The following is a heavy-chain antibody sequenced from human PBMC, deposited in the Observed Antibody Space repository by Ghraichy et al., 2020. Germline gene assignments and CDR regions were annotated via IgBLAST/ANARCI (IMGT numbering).Heavy chain of an antibody. J-gene: IGHJ4*02. V-gene: IGHV4-39*01. D-gene: IGHD3-3*01. CDR3: ATQGGYYDFWSGYYLGFY. Sequence: SQTRSLTCTVSGGSISSSSYYWGWIRQPPGKGLEWIGSIYYSGSTYYNPSLKSRVTISVDTSKNQFFLKLSSVTAADTAVYYCATQGGYYDFWSGYYLGFYWGQGTLVTVSS. CDR1: GGSISSSSYY. CDR2: IYYSGST.